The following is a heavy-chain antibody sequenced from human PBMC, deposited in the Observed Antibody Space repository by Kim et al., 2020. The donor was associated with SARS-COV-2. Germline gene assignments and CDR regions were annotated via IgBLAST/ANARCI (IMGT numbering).Heavy chain of an antibody. Sequence: YPDSVQGRLIISRDHSKNTLYLQMNSLRAEDTAVYYCATVVFYYDAGYFKNWGQGTLVIVSS. J-gene: IGHJ1*01. CDR3: ATVVFYYDAGYFKN. V-gene: IGHV3-30*07. D-gene: IGHD3-22*01.